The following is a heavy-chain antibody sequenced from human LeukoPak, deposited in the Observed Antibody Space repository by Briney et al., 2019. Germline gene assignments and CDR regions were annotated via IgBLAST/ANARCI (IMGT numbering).Heavy chain of an antibody. D-gene: IGHD2-21*02. Sequence: GESLKISCKGSGYSFTSYWIGWVRQMPGKGLEWMGIIYHGDSDTRDSPSFQGQVTISADKSISTAYLQWSSLKASDTAIYYCARHSTEGVVTAILNYWGQGTLVTVSS. CDR2: IYHGDSDT. CDR3: ARHSTEGVVTAILNY. V-gene: IGHV5-51*01. CDR1: GYSFTSYW. J-gene: IGHJ4*02.